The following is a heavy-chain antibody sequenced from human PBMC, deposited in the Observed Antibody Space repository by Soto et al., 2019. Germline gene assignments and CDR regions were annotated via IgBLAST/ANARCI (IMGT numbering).Heavy chain of an antibody. CDR2: IWYDGSNK. CDR1: GFTFSSYG. V-gene: IGHV3-33*01. CDR3: ARQLNWDDAFDI. Sequence: TGGSLRLSCAASGFTFSSYGMHWVRQAPGKGLEWVAVIWYDGSNKYYADSVKGRFTISRDNSKNTLYLQMNSLRAEDTAVYYCARQLNWDDAFDIWGQGTMVTVSS. J-gene: IGHJ3*02. D-gene: IGHD5-18*01.